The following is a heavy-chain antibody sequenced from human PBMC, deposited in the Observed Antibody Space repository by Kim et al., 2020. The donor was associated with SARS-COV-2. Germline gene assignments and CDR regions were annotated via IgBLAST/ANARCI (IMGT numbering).Heavy chain of an antibody. Sequence: SETLSLTCTVSGGSISSYYWSWIRQPPGKGLEWIGYIYYSGSTNYNPSLKSRVTISVDTSKNQFSLKLSSVTAADTAVYYCARVSCTNGVCYPHGDYMDVWGKGTTVTVSS. CDR3: ARVSCTNGVCYPHGDYMDV. V-gene: IGHV4-59*01. CDR1: GGSISSYY. D-gene: IGHD2-8*01. CDR2: IYYSGST. J-gene: IGHJ6*03.